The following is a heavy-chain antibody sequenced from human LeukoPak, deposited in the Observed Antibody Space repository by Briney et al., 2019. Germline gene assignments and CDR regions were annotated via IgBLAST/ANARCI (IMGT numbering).Heavy chain of an antibody. V-gene: IGHV3-74*01. D-gene: IGHD3-3*01. CDR1: GFTVSSYA. Sequence: GGSLRLSCAVSGFTVSSYAMHWVRQAPGKGLVWVSRINSDGSSTSYADSVKGRFTISRDNAKNSLYLQMNSLRAEDTAVYYCARDRDDFWSGYYSCPSYWGQGTLVTVSS. CDR3: ARDRDDFWSGYYSCPSY. CDR2: INSDGSST. J-gene: IGHJ4*02.